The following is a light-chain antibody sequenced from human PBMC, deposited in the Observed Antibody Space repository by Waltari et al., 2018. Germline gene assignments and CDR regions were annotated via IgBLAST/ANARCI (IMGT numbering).Light chain of an antibody. V-gene: IGKV1-39*01. CDR3: QQSYTTPWT. Sequence: DIQMTQSPSSLSASVGDRVTITCRASQYLSRSLNWFQQKPGKAPMLLIHTASTLQSGVPSRFSGSRSGTDFTLTISSLQPEDFAIYHCQQSYTTPWTFGQGTKVEIK. CDR1: QYLSRS. CDR2: TAS. J-gene: IGKJ1*01.